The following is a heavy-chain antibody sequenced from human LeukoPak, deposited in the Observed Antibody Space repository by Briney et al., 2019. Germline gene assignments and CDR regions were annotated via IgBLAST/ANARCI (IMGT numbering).Heavy chain of an antibody. CDR3: ARALRFLEWLPPRDYYYYYMDV. J-gene: IGHJ6*03. CDR2: IYYSGST. V-gene: IGHV4-59*01. D-gene: IGHD3-3*01. CDR1: GGSLSSYY. Sequence: SETLSLTCTVSGGSLSSYYWSWIRQPPGKGLEWIGYIYYSGSTNYNPSLKSRVTISVDTSKNQFSLKLSSVTAADTAVYYCARALRFLEWLPPRDYYYYYMDVWGKGTTVTVSS.